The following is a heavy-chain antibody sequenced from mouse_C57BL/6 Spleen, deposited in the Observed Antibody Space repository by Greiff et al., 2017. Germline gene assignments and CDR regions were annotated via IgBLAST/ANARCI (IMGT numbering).Heavy chain of an antibody. D-gene: IGHD2-1*01. CDR3: ARGDYGNSFDY. CDR1: GYTFTSYW. J-gene: IGHJ2*01. Sequence: QVQLQQPGAELVRPGSSVKLSCKASGYTFTSYWMHWVKQRPIQGLEWIGNIDPSDSEPHYNQKFKDKATLTVEKSSSTAYMQLSSLTSEDAAVSYCARGDYGNSFDYWGQGTTLTVSS. V-gene: IGHV1-52*01. CDR2: IDPSDSEP.